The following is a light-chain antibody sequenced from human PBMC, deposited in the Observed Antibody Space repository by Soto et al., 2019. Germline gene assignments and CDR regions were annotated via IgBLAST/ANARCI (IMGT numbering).Light chain of an antibody. CDR2: GAS. Sequence: EIVLTQSPGTLSLSPGERATLSCRASQTVLNNYLTWYQQKPGQAPRRLIFGASIRATGIPDRFSGSGSGTDFTLTISRLEPEDFAVYYCQQRSNWLTFGGGTKVDIK. J-gene: IGKJ4*01. V-gene: IGKV3D-20*02. CDR1: QTVLNNY. CDR3: QQRSNWLT.